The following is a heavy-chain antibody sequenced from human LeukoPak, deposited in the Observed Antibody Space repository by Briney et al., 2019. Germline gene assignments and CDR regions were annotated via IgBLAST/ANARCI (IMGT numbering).Heavy chain of an antibody. J-gene: IGHJ6*02. CDR2: IYYSGST. V-gene: IGHV4-30-4*01. Sequence: SETLSLTCTVSGGSISSGDYYWSWIRQPPGKGLEWIGYIYYSGSTYYNPSLKSRVTISVDMSKNQFSLKLSSVTAADTAVYYCARDNRRTVTTSGDYYGMDVWGQGTTVTVSS. CDR3: ARDNRRTVTTSGDYYGMDV. CDR1: GGSISSGDYY. D-gene: IGHD4-17*01.